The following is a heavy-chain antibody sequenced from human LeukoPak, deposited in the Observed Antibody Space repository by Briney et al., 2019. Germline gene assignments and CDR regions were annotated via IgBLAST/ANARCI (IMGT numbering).Heavy chain of an antibody. CDR2: INDSGDYT. Sequence: PGGSLRLSCAASGFTFSSHAMSWVRQAPGKGLAWVSGINDSGDYTYHADSVKGRFTTSRDNSENTVDLQMNSLRAEDTAVYYCAKSLDLAVAEIDYWGQGTLVTVSS. CDR3: AKSLDLAVAEIDY. J-gene: IGHJ4*02. CDR1: GFTFSSHA. V-gene: IGHV3-23*01. D-gene: IGHD6-19*01.